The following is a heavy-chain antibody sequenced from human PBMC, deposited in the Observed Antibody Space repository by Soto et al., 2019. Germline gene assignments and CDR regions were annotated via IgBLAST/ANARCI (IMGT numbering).Heavy chain of an antibody. J-gene: IGHJ6*02. V-gene: IGHV6-1*01. D-gene: IGHD6-13*01. CDR1: GDSVSSNSAA. Sequence: PSQTLSLTCAISGDSVSSNSAAWNWIRQSPSRGLEWLGRTYYGSKWYNDYAVSVKSRITINPDTSKNQFSLQLNSVTPEDTAVYYCARGDSSSRSTPYGMDVWGQGTTVTVSS. CDR2: TYYGSKWYN. CDR3: ARGDSSSRSTPYGMDV.